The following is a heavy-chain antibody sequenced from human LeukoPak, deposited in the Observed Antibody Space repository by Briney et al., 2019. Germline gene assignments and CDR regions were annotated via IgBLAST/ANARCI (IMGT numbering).Heavy chain of an antibody. J-gene: IGHJ4*02. CDR3: ARQSFAPFQVGPETPIES. CDR2: INHSGST. V-gene: IGHV4-34*01. CDR1: GGSFSGYY. Sequence: SETLSLTCAVYGGSFSGYYWSWIRQPPGKGLEWIGEINHSGSTNYNPSLKSRVTISVDTSKNQFSLKLTSLTAADTAVYYCARQSFAPFQVGPETPIESWGQGTLVTVSS. D-gene: IGHD1-26*01.